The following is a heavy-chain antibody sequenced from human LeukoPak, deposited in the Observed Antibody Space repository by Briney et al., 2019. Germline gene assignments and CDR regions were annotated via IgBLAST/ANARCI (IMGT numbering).Heavy chain of an antibody. Sequence: MTSETLSLTCTVSGGSINSYYWSWIRQPPEKGLEWIGYISYSGSATYNPSLKSRVTISVDTSKNQFSLKLTSVTAADTAVYYCVSAKFLVRGVSWFDPWGQGTLVTVSS. V-gene: IGHV4-59*08. D-gene: IGHD3-10*01. CDR1: GGSINSYY. J-gene: IGHJ5*02. CDR3: VSAKFLVRGVSWFDP. CDR2: ISYSGSA.